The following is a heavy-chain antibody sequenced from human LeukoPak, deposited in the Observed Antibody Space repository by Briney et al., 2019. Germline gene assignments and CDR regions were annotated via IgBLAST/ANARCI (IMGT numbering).Heavy chain of an antibody. CDR1: GVTLSSFA. D-gene: IGHD1-26*01. V-gene: IGHV3-23*01. J-gene: IGHJ2*01. CDR3: AKDRTVGASYWYFDL. CDR2: ISSSGSGDNT. Sequence: PGGSLRLSCAAFGVTLSSFAMSWARQAPGKGLEWVSGISSSGSGDNTYYADSVKGRFTISRDSSKSTLFLHMNTLRAEDTAIYYCAKDRTVGASYWYFDLWGRGTLVTVSS.